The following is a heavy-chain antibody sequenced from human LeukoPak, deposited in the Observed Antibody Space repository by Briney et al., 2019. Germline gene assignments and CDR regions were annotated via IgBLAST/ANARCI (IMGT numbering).Heavy chain of an antibody. CDR2: LSGSGDST. CDR3: VSRYIDWFVPAGV. Sequence: GGSLRLSCAASGFTFRSYDMSWVRQAPGKGLEWVSTLSGSGDSTYYADSVKGRFTISRDNAKNSLYLQMNSLRAEDTAVYYCVSRYIDWFVPAGVWGQGTTVTVSS. V-gene: IGHV3-23*01. J-gene: IGHJ6*02. D-gene: IGHD3-9*01. CDR1: GFTFRSYD.